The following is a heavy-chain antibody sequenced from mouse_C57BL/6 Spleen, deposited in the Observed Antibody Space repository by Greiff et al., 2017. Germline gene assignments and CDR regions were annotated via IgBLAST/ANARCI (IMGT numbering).Heavy chain of an antibody. D-gene: IGHD2-4*01. CDR2: INTNNGGT. Sequence: VQLQQSGPELVKPGASVKISCKASGYTFTDYYMNWVKQSHGKSLEWIGDINTNNGGTSYNQKFKGKATLTVDKSSSTAYMELRSLTSEDSAVYYCARKGLEGAWFAYWGQGTLVTVSA. V-gene: IGHV1-26*01. CDR1: GYTFTDYY. J-gene: IGHJ3*01. CDR3: ARKGLEGAWFAY.